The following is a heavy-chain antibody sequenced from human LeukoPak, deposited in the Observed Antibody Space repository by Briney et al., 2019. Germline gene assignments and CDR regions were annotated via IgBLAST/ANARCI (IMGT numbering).Heavy chain of an antibody. D-gene: IGHD3-22*01. V-gene: IGHV4-4*07. Sequence: SETLSLTCTVSGASVTSYHWAWLRRPAGKGLEWVGRVHFSGSTNYNPSLRRRVDISLNTWKNQVSLILNSVSAADTAVYYCARDEISRDDGGGYQYWGRGVLVTVSS. CDR3: ARDEISRDDGGGYQY. CDR2: VHFSGST. J-gene: IGHJ4*02. CDR1: GASVTSYH.